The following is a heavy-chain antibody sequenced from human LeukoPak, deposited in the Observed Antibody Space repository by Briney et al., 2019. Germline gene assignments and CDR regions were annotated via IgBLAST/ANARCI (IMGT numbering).Heavy chain of an antibody. Sequence: GGSLRLSCAASGFTFSSYAMSWVRQAPGKGLEWASAISGSGGSTYYADSVKGRFTISRDNSKNTLYLQMNSLRAEDTAVYYCAKLVDYCEGRTCFTTYYYTDIWGKGTTVTVSS. J-gene: IGHJ6*03. CDR3: AKLVDYCEGRTCFTTYYYTDI. CDR1: GFTFSSYA. V-gene: IGHV3-23*01. D-gene: IGHD4/OR15-4a*01. CDR2: ISGSGGST.